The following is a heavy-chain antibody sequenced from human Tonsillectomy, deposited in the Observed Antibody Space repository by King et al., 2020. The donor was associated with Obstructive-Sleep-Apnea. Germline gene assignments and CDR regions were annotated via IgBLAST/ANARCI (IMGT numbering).Heavy chain of an antibody. CDR2: IKEDGSEK. CDR1: GFTFSRYW. V-gene: IGHV3-7*03. CDR3: ARLGTEEDNFDY. D-gene: IGHD1-7*01. Sequence: VQLVESGGGLVQPGGSLRLSCAASGFTFSRYWMSWVRQAPGKGLEGVANIKEDGSEKLYVDAVKGRFSISRDNAKKSLHLQMSSLRAEDTAVYYCARLGTEEDNFDYWGQGTLVTVSS. J-gene: IGHJ4*02.